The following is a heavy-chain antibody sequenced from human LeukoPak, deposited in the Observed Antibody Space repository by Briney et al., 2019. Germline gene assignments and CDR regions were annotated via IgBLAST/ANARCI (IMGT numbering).Heavy chain of an antibody. J-gene: IGHJ4*02. V-gene: IGHV3-30*02. CDR3: ARDLYGSGSY. CDR1: GLTFSTYG. D-gene: IGHD3-10*01. CDR2: IPYDETNK. Sequence: RAGGSLRLSCAVTGLTFSTYGMNWIRQAPGKGPEWVAFIPYDETNKYYEDSVKGRFTISRDNSKNALYLQMNSLRAEDTAVYYCARDLYGSGSYWGQGTLVTVSS.